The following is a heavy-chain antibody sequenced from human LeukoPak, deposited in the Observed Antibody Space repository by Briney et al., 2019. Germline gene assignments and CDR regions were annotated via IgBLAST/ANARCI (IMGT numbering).Heavy chain of an antibody. V-gene: IGHV1-8*03. CDR3: ARVGRDGYNYYFDY. CDR2: MNPNSGNT. CDR1: GYTFTSYD. D-gene: IGHD5-24*01. Sequence: VASVKVSCKASGYTFTSYDINWVRQATGQGLEWMGWMNPNSGNTGHAQKFQGRVTITRNTSISTAYMELSSLRSEDTAVYYCARVGRDGYNYYFDYWGQGTLVTVSS. J-gene: IGHJ4*02.